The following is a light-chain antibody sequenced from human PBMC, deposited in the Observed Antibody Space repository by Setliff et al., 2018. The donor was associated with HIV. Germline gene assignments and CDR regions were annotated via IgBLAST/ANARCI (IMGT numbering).Light chain of an antibody. CDR2: GVR. CDR3: SSYAITNTLP. Sequence: QSALAQPASVSGSPGQSITISCTGTSSDVGGYNYVSWYQQHPGKAPRLMIYGVRNRPSGVSNRFSGSKSGNTASLTISGLQAEDEADYYCSSYAITNTLPFGTGTKVTVL. V-gene: IGLV2-14*01. CDR1: SSDVGGYNY. J-gene: IGLJ1*01.